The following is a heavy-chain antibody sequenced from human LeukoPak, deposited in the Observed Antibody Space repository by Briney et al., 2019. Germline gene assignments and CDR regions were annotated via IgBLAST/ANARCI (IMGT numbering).Heavy chain of an antibody. Sequence: GGSLRLSCAASGFTFSSYWMSWVRQAPGEGLEWVANIKQDGSEKYYVDSVKGRFTISRDNAKNSLYLQMNSLRAEDTAVYYCAREMGSSSSDYWGQGTLVTVSS. J-gene: IGHJ4*02. CDR2: IKQDGSEK. CDR3: AREMGSSSSDY. V-gene: IGHV3-7*01. CDR1: GFTFSSYW. D-gene: IGHD6-6*01.